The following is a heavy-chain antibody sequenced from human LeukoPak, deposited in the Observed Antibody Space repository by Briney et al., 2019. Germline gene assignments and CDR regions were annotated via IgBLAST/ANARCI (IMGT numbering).Heavy chain of an antibody. Sequence: GGSLRLSCAASGFTFSKYAINWVRQDPGKGLEWVSVVSDDGGATYYAASAKGRFTISRDNSKNTVYLQMNSLRGEDTAVYYCLKEVMGGGNIDHWGQGTLVTVSS. CDR2: VSDDGGAT. CDR3: LKEVMGGGNIDH. V-gene: IGHV3-23*01. J-gene: IGHJ4*02. CDR1: GFTFSKYA. D-gene: IGHD3-16*01.